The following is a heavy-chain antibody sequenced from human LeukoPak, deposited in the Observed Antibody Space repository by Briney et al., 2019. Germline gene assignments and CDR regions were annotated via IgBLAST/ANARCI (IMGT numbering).Heavy chain of an antibody. CDR3: ARDPSGYFNY. CDR2: IYYSGST. D-gene: IGHD3-22*01. CDR1: GGSVSSGNYY. J-gene: IGHJ4*02. V-gene: IGHV4-61*01. Sequence: KASETLSLTCSVSGGSVSSGNYYWSWIRQPPGKGLEWIGYIYYSGSTNYNPSLKGRVTISVDTSKNQFSLKLSSVTAADTAVYYCARDPSGYFNYWGQGTLATVSS.